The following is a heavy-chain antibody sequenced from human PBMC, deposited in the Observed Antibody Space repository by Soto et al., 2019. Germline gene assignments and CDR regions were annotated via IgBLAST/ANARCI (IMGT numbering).Heavy chain of an antibody. J-gene: IGHJ6*02. V-gene: IGHV1-46*01. CDR3: ARDGGDFWSGPPSYSSYHNHRGGMDV. D-gene: IGHD3-3*01. CDR1: GYTFTSYY. CDR2: INPSGGST. Sequence: GASVKVSCKASGYTFTSYYMHWVRQAPGQGLEWMGIINPSGGSTSYAQKFQGRVTMTRDTSTSTVYMELSSLRSEDTAVYYCARDGGDFWSGPPSYSSYHNHRGGMDVWGQGTTVTVSS.